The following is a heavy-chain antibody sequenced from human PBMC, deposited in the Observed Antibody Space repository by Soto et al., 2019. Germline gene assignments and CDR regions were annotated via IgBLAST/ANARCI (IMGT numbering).Heavy chain of an antibody. D-gene: IGHD2-8*02. V-gene: IGHV3-30*18. CDR2: VTYEETEI. J-gene: IGHJ4*02. Sequence: QVQLVESGGGVVQPGRSLRLSCAASGFTFRDCGMHWVRQAPGKGLEWVAVVTYEETEIHYADSVRGRFTISRDNSKNLVYLQMDILRVEDAAVYYCVKELSGGYWWTADYWAQGTLINVSS. CDR3: VKELSGGYWWTADY. CDR1: GFTFRDCG.